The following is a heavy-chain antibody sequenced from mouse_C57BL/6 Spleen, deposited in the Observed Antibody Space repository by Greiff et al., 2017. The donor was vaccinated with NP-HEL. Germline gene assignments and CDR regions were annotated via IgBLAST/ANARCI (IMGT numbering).Heavy chain of an antibody. J-gene: IGHJ2*01. CDR3: TTGRGGNYVRNY. D-gene: IGHD2-1*01. CDR2: IDPEDGDT. V-gene: IGHV14-1*01. CDR1: GFNIKDYY. Sequence: EVKLMESGAELVRPGASVKLSCTASGFNIKDYYMHWVKQRPEQGLEWIGRIDPEDGDTEYAPKFQGKATMTADTSSNTAYLQLSSLTSEDTAVYYCTTGRGGNYVRNYWGQGTTLTVSS.